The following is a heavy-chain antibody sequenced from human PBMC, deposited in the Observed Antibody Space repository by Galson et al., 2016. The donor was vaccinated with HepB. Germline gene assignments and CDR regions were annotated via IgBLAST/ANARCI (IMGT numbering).Heavy chain of an antibody. V-gene: IGHV4-31*03. CDR2: IYYSGNT. CDR1: GGSISSGGYY. D-gene: IGHD6-13*01. Sequence: TLSLTCTASGGSISSGGYYCTWIRQLPGKGLEWIGYIYYSGNTYYNPSLKSRVTISVDMSKNQFSLNLSSVTAADTAVYYCATRREGSSWPFDFWGQGTLVTVSS. CDR3: ATRREGSSWPFDF. J-gene: IGHJ4*02.